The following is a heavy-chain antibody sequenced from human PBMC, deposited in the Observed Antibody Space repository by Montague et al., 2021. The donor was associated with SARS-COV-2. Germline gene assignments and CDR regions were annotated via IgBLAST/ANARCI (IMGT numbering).Heavy chain of an antibody. D-gene: IGHD3-3*01. CDR1: GFTFSSYA. J-gene: IGHJ6*02. Sequence: SLRLSCAASGFTFSSYAMSWVRQAPGKGLEWVSVIYSGGSSTYYADSVKGRFTISRDNSKNTLYLQMNSLRAEDTAVYYGAKDLSGYDFWSGPTTHYYYYGMDVWGQGTTVTVSS. CDR3: AKDLSGYDFWSGPTTHYYYYGMDV. CDR2: IYSGGSST. V-gene: IGHV3-23*03.